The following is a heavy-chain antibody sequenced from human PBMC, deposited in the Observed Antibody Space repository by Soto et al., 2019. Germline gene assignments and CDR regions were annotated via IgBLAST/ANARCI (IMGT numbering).Heavy chain of an antibody. CDR1: GASISGFY. CDR3: VRDGTKTLRDWFDP. Sequence: SETLSLTCTVSGASISGFYWSWIRKSAGKGLERIGRIYATGTTDYNPSLKSRVMMSVDTSKKQFSLKLGSVTAADTAVYYCVRDGTKTLRDWFDPWGQGSSVTVSS. CDR2: IYATGTT. D-gene: IGHD1-1*01. J-gene: IGHJ5*02. V-gene: IGHV4-4*07.